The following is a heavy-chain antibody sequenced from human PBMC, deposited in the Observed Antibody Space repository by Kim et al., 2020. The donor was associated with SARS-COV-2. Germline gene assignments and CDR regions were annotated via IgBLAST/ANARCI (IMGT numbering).Heavy chain of an antibody. Sequence: ASVKVSCKASGYTFTGYYMHWVRQAPGQGLEWMGWINPNSGGTNYAQKFQGRVTMTRDTSISTAYMELSRLRSDDTAVYYCAREKEGLYGERTVMYDYWGQGTLVTVSS. J-gene: IGHJ4*02. CDR3: AREKEGLYGERTVMYDY. V-gene: IGHV1-2*02. CDR1: GYTFTGYY. D-gene: IGHD1-26*01. CDR2: INPNSGGT.